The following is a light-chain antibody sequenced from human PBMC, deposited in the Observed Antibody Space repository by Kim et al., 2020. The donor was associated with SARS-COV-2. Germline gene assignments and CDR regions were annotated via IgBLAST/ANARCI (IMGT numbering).Light chain of an antibody. CDR2: GVS. CDR3: QQYGSSPLT. V-gene: IGKV3-20*01. CDR1: QSVSSTY. J-gene: IGKJ1*01. Sequence: EIVLTQSPGTLSLSPGERATLSCRASQSVSSTYLAWYQQKPGQAPRPLIYGVSSRATGIPDRFSGSGSGTDFTLTISRLEPEDFAVYYYQQYGSSPLTFGQGTKVDIK.